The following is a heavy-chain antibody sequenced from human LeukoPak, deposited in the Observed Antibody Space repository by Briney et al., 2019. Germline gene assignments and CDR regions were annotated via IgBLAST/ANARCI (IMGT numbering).Heavy chain of an antibody. CDR1: GYTFTSYG. V-gene: IGHV1-18*01. CDR2: ISAYNGNT. Sequence: ASVKVSCKASGYTFTSYGISWVRQAPGQGLEWTGWISAYNGNTDYAQNLQGRVTMTTDTSTSTAYMELSMLRSDDTAVYYCARLGSSSSPADYWGQGTLVTVSS. D-gene: IGHD6-13*01. CDR3: ARLGSSSSPADY. J-gene: IGHJ4*02.